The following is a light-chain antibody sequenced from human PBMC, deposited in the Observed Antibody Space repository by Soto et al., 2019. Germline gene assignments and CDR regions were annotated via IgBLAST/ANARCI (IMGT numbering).Light chain of an antibody. Sequence: QSALTQPASVSGSPGQSITVSCTGTSSDVGGFNLVSWYQQHPGKDLKHIIYEATKRPSGVSNRSSGSKSGNTASMTISGLQAEDEADYFCCSYARSSTVVFGGGTTVTVL. V-gene: IGLV2-23*02. J-gene: IGLJ3*02. CDR3: CSYARSSTVV. CDR2: EAT. CDR1: SSDVGGFNL.